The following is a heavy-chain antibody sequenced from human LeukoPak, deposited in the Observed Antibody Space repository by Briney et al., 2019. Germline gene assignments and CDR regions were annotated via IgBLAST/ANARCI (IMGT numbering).Heavy chain of an antibody. CDR2: ICGSGGST. CDR3: AKDLPKVTMVRGVKPLFDY. Sequence: GGSLRLSCAASGFTFSSYGMSWVRQAPGKGLEWVSAICGSGGSTYYADSVKGRFTISRDNSKNTVYLQVNSLSAEDRAVYHCAKDLPKVTMVRGVKPLFDYWGQGTLVTVSS. D-gene: IGHD3-10*01. V-gene: IGHV3-23*01. CDR1: GFTFSSYG. J-gene: IGHJ4*02.